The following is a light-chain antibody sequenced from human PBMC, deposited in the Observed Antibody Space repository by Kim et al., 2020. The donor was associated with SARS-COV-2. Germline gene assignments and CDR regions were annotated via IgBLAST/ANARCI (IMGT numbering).Light chain of an antibody. V-gene: IGKV1-17*03. J-gene: IGKJ5*01. CDR3: QQHSNYPIT. CDR2: AAS. Sequence: ASVGDRVTSACRASQGISNHLAWFQQKTGEVPKRLIYAASTLQSGVPPRFSGSGSGTDFTLTVSSLQPEDFATYYCQQHSNYPITFGEGTQLEIK. CDR1: QGISNH.